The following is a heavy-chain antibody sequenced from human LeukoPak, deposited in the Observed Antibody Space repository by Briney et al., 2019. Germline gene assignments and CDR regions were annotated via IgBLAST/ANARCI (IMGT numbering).Heavy chain of an antibody. D-gene: IGHD3-22*01. Sequence: SGPALVKPTQTLTLTCTFSGFSLSTSGVCVSWIRQPPGKALEWLALIDWDDDKYYSKSLKTRLTISKDTSKNQVVLTLTNMDPVDTATYYCALTTYFYDSSGRIDYWGQGTLVTVSS. CDR2: IDWDDDK. CDR1: GFSLSTSGVC. J-gene: IGHJ4*02. V-gene: IGHV2-70*01. CDR3: ALTTYFYDSSGRIDY.